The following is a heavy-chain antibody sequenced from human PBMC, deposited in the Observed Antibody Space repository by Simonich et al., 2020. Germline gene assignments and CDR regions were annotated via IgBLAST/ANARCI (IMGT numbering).Heavy chain of an antibody. Sequence: QVQLVQSGAEVKKPGASVKVSCKASGYTFTSYGISWGRQAPGQGLEWMGWHSAYNGNTNYAQKLQGRATMTTDTSTSTAYMELRSLRSDDTAVYYCARASRGTWWYYYFDYCGQGTLVTVSS. V-gene: IGHV1-18*01. CDR1: GYTFTSYG. CDR2: HSAYNGNT. J-gene: IGHJ4*02. D-gene: IGHD2-15*01. CDR3: ARASRGTWWYYYFDY.